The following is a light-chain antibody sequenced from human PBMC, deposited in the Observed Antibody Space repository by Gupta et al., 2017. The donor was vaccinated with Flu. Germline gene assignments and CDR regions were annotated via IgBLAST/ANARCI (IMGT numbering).Light chain of an antibody. J-gene: IGKJ3*01. Sequence: TLSLSPGERATLACRGRQSVRKYLAWYKQKQGQAPRLLIHDASNRAKGSIARCSGSGDGRDVTLTISSREPEDFEFYYCQQRISGHPLFTFGHGTKVDIK. CDR2: DAS. CDR3: QQRISGHPLFT. CDR1: QSVRKY. V-gene: IGKV3-11*02.